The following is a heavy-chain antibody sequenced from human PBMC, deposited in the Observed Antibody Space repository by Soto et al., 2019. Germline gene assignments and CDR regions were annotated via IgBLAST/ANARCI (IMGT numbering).Heavy chain of an antibody. J-gene: IGHJ4*02. D-gene: IGHD5-18*01. CDR3: AKDRNTAMVTGDFDY. V-gene: IGHV3-9*01. CDR1: GFTFGDYA. Sequence: GGSLRLSCAASGFTFGDYAMHWVRQVPGRGLEWVSGVSWTNISFGYADSVKGRFTISRDNARNSLYLQMNSLRREDTAFYYCAKDRNTAMVTGDFDYWGQGILVTVSS. CDR2: VSWTNISF.